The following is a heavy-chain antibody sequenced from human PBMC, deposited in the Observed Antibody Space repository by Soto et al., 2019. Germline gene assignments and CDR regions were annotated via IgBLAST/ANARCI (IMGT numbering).Heavy chain of an antibody. D-gene: IGHD2-2*01. CDR3: AKGQHCRSTSCYFYYYGVDV. CDR2: ISYDGSYK. V-gene: IGHV3-30*18. J-gene: IGHJ6*02. CDR1: GFTFSTYG. Sequence: QVQLVESGGGVVQPGRSLRLSCAASGFTFSTYGMHWVRQAPGKGLEWVAVISYDGSYKYYADSVKGRLIISRDNSKNTLYLQMNSLRAEDTAVYYCAKGQHCRSTSCYFYYYGVDVWGQGTTVAVSS.